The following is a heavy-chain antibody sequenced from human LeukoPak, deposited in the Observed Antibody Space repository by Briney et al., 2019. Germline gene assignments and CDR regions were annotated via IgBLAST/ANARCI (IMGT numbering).Heavy chain of an antibody. V-gene: IGHV3-74*01. CDR2: INSDGSST. J-gene: IGHJ6*04. CDR1: GFTFSSYW. Sequence: PGGSLRLSCAASGFTFSSYWMHWVRPAPGKGLVWVSRINSDGSSTSYADSVKGRFTISRDNAKNTLYLQMDSLRAEDTAVYYCARPEENYYGMDVWGKGTTVTVSS. D-gene: IGHD5-24*01. CDR3: ARPEENYYGMDV.